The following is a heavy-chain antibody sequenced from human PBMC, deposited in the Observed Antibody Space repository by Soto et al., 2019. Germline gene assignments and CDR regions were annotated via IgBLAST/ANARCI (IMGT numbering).Heavy chain of an antibody. CDR1: VFTFSGYC. D-gene: IGHD4-4*01. CDR2: IKHDGSVQ. J-gene: IGHJ4*02. V-gene: IGHV3-7*03. Sequence: AGSLRASCEASVFTFSGYCMSSVRNAPGKGLEWVADIKHDGSVQYYVDFVKGRFTISRDNAKKLLYLQMNGLRAEDTALYYCARAPYSNAWYRFDLWGQGTLVTISS. CDR3: ARAPYSNAWYRFDL.